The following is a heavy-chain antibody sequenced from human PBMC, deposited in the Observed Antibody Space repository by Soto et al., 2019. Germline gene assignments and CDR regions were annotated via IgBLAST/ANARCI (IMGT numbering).Heavy chain of an antibody. CDR1: GFTFSCSA. CDR3: TRLHYDSSGIDY. Sequence: GGSLRLSCAASGFTFSCSAMHGVRQASGKGLEWVGRIRIKANSYATAYAASVKGRFTISRDDSKNTAYLQMNSLKTEDTAVYYCTRLHYDSSGIDYWGQGTLVTVSS. CDR2: IRIKANSYAT. D-gene: IGHD3-22*01. J-gene: IGHJ4*02. V-gene: IGHV3-73*01.